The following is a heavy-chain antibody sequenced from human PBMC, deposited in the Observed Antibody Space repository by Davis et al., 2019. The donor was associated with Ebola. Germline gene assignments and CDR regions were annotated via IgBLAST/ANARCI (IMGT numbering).Heavy chain of an antibody. J-gene: IGHJ5*02. Sequence: GESLKISCSASGCTFSSYAMHWVRQAPGKGLEYVSAISSNGGSTYYADSVKGRFTISRDNAKNTLYLQMNSLRAEDTAVYYCARMSGLDWFDPWGQGTLVTFSS. CDR2: ISSNGGST. CDR1: GCTFSSYA. CDR3: ARMSGLDWFDP. V-gene: IGHV3-64*04. D-gene: IGHD3-16*01.